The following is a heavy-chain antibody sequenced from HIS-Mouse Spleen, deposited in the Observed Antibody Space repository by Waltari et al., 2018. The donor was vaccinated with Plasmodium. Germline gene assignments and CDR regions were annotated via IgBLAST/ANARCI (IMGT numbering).Heavy chain of an antibody. CDR3: ATPRVGGSYFDY. D-gene: IGHD1-26*01. J-gene: IGHJ4*02. CDR2: ISSRGST. V-gene: IGHV3-66*01. Sequence: EVQLVESGGGLVQPGGSLRLSCAASGFTVSSNYMSWARQAPGKGLAWFSVISSRGSTYYADSVKGRFTISRDNSKNTLYLQMNSLRAEDTAVYYCATPRVGGSYFDYWGQGTLVTVSS. CDR1: GFTVSSNY.